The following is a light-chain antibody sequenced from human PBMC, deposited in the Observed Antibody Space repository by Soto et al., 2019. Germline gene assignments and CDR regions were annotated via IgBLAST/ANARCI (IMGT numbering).Light chain of an antibody. CDR2: EVS. Sequence: QSVLTQPASVSGSPLQSITISCTGTSSDVGSYNLVSWYQQHPGKAPKLMIYEVSKRPSGVSNRFSGSKSGNTASLTISGLQAEDEADYYCCSYAGSSTHYVFGTGTKVTVL. CDR1: SSDVGSYNL. CDR3: CSYAGSSTHYV. J-gene: IGLJ1*01. V-gene: IGLV2-23*02.